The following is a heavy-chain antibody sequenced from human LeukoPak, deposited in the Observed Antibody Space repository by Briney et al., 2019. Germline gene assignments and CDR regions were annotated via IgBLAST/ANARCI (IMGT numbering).Heavy chain of an antibody. Sequence: SETLSLTCAVYGGSFSGYYWSWIRQPPGKGLEWIGEINHSGSTNYNPSLKSRVTISVDTSKNQFSLKLSSVTAADTAVYYCASQTVVPAAIYYYYYGMDVRGQGTTVTVSS. CDR1: GGSFSGYY. V-gene: IGHV4-34*01. CDR3: ASQTVVPAAIYYYYYGMDV. D-gene: IGHD2-2*01. J-gene: IGHJ6*02. CDR2: INHSGST.